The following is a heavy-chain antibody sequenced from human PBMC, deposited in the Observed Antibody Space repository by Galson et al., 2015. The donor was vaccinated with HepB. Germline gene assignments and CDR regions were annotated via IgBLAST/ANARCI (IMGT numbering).Heavy chain of an antibody. CDR2: IYYSGST. CDR3: ARDSLDGSYSPVGVDY. J-gene: IGHJ4*02. D-gene: IGHD1-26*01. CDR1: GGSISSGDYY. V-gene: IGHV4-30-4*01. Sequence: TLSLTCTVSGGSISSGDYYWSWIRQPPGKGLEWIGYIYYSGSTYYNPSLKRRVTISVDTSKNQFSLKLSSVTAADTAVYYCARDSLDGSYSPVGVDYWGQGTLVTVSS.